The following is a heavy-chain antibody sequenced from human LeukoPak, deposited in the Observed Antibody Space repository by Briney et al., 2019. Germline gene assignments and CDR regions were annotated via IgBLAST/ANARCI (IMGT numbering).Heavy chain of an antibody. V-gene: IGHV3-11*04. Sequence: PGGSLRLSCAAPGFTFSDYYMAWIRQAPGEGVEWVSSIGPNGGAIYYADSVKGRFTISRDNAKSSLYLQMTSLKAGDTAVYYCARGLFVAGSFFDSWGQGTLVTVSS. CDR2: IGPNGGAI. CDR3: ARGLFVAGSFFDS. J-gene: IGHJ4*02. D-gene: IGHD1-26*01. CDR1: GFTFSDYY.